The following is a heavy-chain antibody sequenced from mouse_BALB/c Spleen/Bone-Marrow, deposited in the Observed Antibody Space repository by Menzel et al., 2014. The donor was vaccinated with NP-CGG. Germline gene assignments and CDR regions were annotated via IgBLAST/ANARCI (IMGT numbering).Heavy chain of an antibody. J-gene: IGHJ4*01. D-gene: IGHD2-3*01. CDR1: GYAFSSSW. CDR3: ARSDGYRDMDY. Sequence: QVQLQQSGPELVKPGASVKISCKASGYAFSSSWMNWVKQRPGQCLEWIGRIYPGDGDTKYNGKFKGKATLTADKSSSTAYMQLSSLTSVDSAVYFCARSDGYRDMDYWGQGTSVTVSS. CDR2: IYPGDGDT. V-gene: IGHV1-82*01.